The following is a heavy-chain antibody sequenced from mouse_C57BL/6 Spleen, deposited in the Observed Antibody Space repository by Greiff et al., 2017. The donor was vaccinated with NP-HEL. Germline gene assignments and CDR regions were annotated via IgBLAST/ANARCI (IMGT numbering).Heavy chain of an antibody. J-gene: IGHJ3*01. CDR2: IHPSDSDT. CDR3: AIKDYYDYDVAY. CDR1: GYTFTSYW. V-gene: IGHV1-74*01. D-gene: IGHD2-4*01. Sequence: QVQLKQPGAELVKPGASVKVSCKASGYTFTSYWMHWVKQRPGQGLEWIGRIHPSDSDTNYNQKFKGKATLTVDKSSSTAYMQLSSLTSEDSAVYYCAIKDYYDYDVAYWGQGTLVTVSA.